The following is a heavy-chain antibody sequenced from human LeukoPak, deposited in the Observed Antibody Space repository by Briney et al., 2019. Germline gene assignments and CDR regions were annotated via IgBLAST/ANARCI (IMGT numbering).Heavy chain of an antibody. V-gene: IGHV6-1*01. J-gene: IGHJ5*02. Sequence: SQTLSLTCAISGDSVSSNSAAWNWIRQSPSRGLEWLGRTYYRSKWYNDYAVSVKSRITINPDTSKSQFSLQLNSVTPEDTAVYYCAREKGVRGAQNWFDPWGQGTLVTVSS. CDR3: AREKGVRGAQNWFDP. CDR2: TYYRSKWYN. CDR1: GDSVSSNSAA. D-gene: IGHD3-10*01.